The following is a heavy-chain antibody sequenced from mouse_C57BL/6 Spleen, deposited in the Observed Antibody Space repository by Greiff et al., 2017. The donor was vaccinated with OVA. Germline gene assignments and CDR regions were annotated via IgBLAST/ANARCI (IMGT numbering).Heavy chain of an antibody. D-gene: IGHD1-1*01. CDR2: IDPSDSYT. Sequence: VQLQQPGAELVMPGASVKLSCKASGYTFTSYWMHWVKQRPGQGLEWIGEIDPSDSYTNYNQKFKGKSTLTVDKSSSTAYMQLSSLTSEDSAVYYCARRGPYYPFDYWGQGTTLTVSS. J-gene: IGHJ2*01. V-gene: IGHV1-69*01. CDR1: GYTFTSYW. CDR3: ARRGPYYPFDY.